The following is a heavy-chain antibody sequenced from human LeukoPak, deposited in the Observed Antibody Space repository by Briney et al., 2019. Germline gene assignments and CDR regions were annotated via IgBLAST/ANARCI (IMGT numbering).Heavy chain of an antibody. V-gene: IGHV3-23*01. D-gene: IGHD3-22*01. Sequence: GGSLRLSCAASGFTFSSYAMSWVRQAPGKGLEWVSTLSGSGGNTYYADSVKGRVTISRDNSENTLYLQMNSLRAEDTAVYHCAKGSYYYDSADYFDYWGQGTLVTVSS. CDR1: GFTFSSYA. CDR3: AKGSYYYDSADYFDY. CDR2: LSGSGGNT. J-gene: IGHJ4*02.